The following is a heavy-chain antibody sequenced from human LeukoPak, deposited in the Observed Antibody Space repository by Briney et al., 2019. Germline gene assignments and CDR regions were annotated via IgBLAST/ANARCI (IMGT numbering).Heavy chain of an antibody. CDR1: GGSVNSGRYC. Sequence: SETLSLTCTVSGGSVNSGRYCWSWIRRPTGKGLEWIGYLYYSGSTGYNPSLRSRVTMSVDTSNNQFSLKLSSVTAADTAVYYCARGDRVGSSGYYFDNWGQGTLVTVSS. V-gene: IGHV4-61*10. CDR2: LYYSGST. J-gene: IGHJ4*02. CDR3: ARGDRVGSSGYYFDN. D-gene: IGHD3-10*01.